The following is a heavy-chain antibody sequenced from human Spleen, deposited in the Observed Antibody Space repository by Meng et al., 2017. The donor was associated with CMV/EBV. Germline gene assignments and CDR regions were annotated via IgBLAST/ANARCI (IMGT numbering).Heavy chain of an antibody. CDR3: ARAQDPPAAHFDY. Sequence: EVELVESGGGLVQPGGALSLSCAASGFTVRSNYMSWVRQAPGKGLEWVSVIYSGGSTYYADSVKGRFTISRDNSKNTLYLQMNSLRAEDTAVYYCARAQDPPAAHFDYWGQGTLVTVSS. CDR2: IYSGGST. J-gene: IGHJ4*02. V-gene: IGHV3-66*01. CDR1: GFTVRSNY. D-gene: IGHD2-15*01.